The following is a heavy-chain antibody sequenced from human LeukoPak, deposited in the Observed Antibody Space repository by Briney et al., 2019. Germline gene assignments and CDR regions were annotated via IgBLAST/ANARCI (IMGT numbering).Heavy chain of an antibody. Sequence: GASVKVSCKASGYTFTSYGISWVRQAPGQGLEWMGRIIPIFGTANYAQKFQGRVTITTDESTSTAYMELSSLRSEDTAVYYCAISHMAAADYWGQGTLVTVSS. CDR3: AISHMAAADY. CDR2: IIPIFGTA. V-gene: IGHV1-69*05. J-gene: IGHJ4*02. D-gene: IGHD6-13*01. CDR1: GYTFTSYG.